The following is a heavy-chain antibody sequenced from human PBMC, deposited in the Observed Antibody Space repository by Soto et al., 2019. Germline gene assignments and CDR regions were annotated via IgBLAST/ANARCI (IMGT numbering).Heavy chain of an antibody. CDR3: AREKYYYDSSGYYYAQAAYYYYGMDV. J-gene: IGHJ6*02. D-gene: IGHD3-22*01. V-gene: IGHV3-66*01. CDR2: IYSGGST. Sequence: HPGGSLRLSCAASGFTVSSNYMSWVRQAPGKGLEWVSVIYSGGSTYYADSVKGRFTISRDNSKNTLYLQMNSLRAEDTAVYYCAREKYYYDSSGYYYAQAAYYYYGMDVWGQETTVTVSS. CDR1: GFTVSSNY.